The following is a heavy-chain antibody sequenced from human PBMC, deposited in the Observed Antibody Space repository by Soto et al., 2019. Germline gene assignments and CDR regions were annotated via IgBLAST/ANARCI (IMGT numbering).Heavy chain of an antibody. Sequence: EVQLVESGGGLVQPGGSLRLSCAASGFTVSSNYMSWVRQAPGKGLEWVSVIYSGGSTYYADSVKGRFTISRDNSKNTLYLQMNSEIAEDTAVYYCAGTLFGTYYYYYMDVWGKGTTVTVSS. CDR1: GFTVSSNY. J-gene: IGHJ6*03. V-gene: IGHV3-66*01. CDR2: IYSGGST. CDR3: AGTLFGTYYYYYMDV. D-gene: IGHD3-10*02.